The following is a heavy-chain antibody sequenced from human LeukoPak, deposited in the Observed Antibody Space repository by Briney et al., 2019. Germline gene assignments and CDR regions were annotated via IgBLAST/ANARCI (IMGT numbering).Heavy chain of an antibody. V-gene: IGHV3-48*03. CDR2: ISSSGSTM. Sequence: GGSLTLSCAASGFSFSSYEMNWDRQAPGKGLEWVSYISSSGSTMYSADSVKGRFTISRDNAKNSLYLQMNSLRAEDTGVYYCARDRGYSYDYALDYWGQGTLVTVSS. CDR3: ARDRGYSYDYALDY. J-gene: IGHJ4*02. CDR1: GFSFSSYE. D-gene: IGHD5-18*01.